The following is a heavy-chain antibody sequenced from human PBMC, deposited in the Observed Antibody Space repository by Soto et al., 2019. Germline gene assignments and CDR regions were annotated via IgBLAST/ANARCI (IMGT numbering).Heavy chain of an antibody. J-gene: IGHJ4*01. D-gene: IGHD5-12*01. Sequence: DVQLVEAGGGLVQPGGSLRLSCAASGCTFRSYNMNWVRQAPGKGLDWLSYISSSGSTIYYADSVKSRFTNSRDNAKNSLYLQMNSLRDDDTAMYYCARGGTIAVTTIGDYWGQGTLVTVSS. CDR1: GCTFRSYN. CDR2: ISSSGSTI. V-gene: IGHV3-48*02. CDR3: ARGGTIAVTTIGDY.